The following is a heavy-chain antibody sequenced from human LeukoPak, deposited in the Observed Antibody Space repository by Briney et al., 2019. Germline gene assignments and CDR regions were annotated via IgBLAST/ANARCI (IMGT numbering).Heavy chain of an antibody. CDR3: ARGTGNYCFDY. CDR2: INPNSGDT. J-gene: IGHJ4*02. V-gene: IGHV1-2*02. D-gene: IGHD2-8*02. CDR1: GYTFIAYY. Sequence: ASVKVSCKTSGYTFIAYYMHWVRQAPGQGLEWMGWINPNSGDTNYAHKFQGRVTMTRDTSNSTAYMELSRLRSDDTAVYYCARGTGNYCFDYWGQGTLVTVSS.